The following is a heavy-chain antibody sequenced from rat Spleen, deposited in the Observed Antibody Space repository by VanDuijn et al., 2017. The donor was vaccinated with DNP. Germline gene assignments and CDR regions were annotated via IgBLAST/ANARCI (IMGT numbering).Heavy chain of an antibody. CDR2: ISYSGDS. V-gene: IGHV3-1*01. CDR1: DSSITSYY. Sequence: EVQLQESGPGLVKPSQSLSLTCSVTDSSITSYYWGWIRKFPGNKMEWLGHISYSGDSDYNPSLKSRISITRDTSKNQFFLHLNSVTTEDTATYYCARWVWYFDYWGQGVIVTVSS. CDR3: ARWVWYFDY. J-gene: IGHJ2*01.